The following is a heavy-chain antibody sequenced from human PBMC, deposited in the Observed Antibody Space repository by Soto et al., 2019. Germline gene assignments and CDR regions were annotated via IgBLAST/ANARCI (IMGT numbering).Heavy chain of an antibody. CDR3: ARLRIATNNYKWFDP. CDR1: GAALNSGNYY. D-gene: IGHD2-21*01. J-gene: IGHJ5*02. V-gene: IGHV4-31*03. Sequence: SETLSLTCSVSGAALNSGNYYWSWIRQVPGKGLEWIGHIYVTGAVDYNPSLRDRITISQDTSERQFSLNLRLVTAADTAVYYCARLRIATNNYKWFDPSGRGTLVTVSS. CDR2: IYVTGAV.